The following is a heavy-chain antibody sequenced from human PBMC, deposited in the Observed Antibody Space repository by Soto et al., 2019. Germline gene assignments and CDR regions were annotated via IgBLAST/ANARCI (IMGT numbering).Heavy chain of an antibody. J-gene: IGHJ4*02. CDR3: AKPGNRANPLDY. CDR2: ISKRGDSV. CDR1: GFTFSSYA. Sequence: GALRLSCAASGFTFSSYAMNWVRQTPGKGLEWVSHISKRGDSVYCADSVKGRFTISRDNAESSLHLQMNSLRAEDTALYYCAKPGNRANPLDYWGQGTLVTVSS. V-gene: IGHV3-48*01.